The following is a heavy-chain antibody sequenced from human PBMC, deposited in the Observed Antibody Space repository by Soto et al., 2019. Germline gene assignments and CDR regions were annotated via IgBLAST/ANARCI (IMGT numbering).Heavy chain of an antibody. Sequence: XSVKVSFKASGYTFTSYAMHLVRHTPGQRLEWMGWINAGNGNTKYSQKFQGRVTITRDTSASTAYMELSSMRSEDTAVYYCARGITLPTPLDYWGQGTLVTVSS. CDR2: INAGNGNT. D-gene: IGHD1-20*01. CDR3: ARGITLPTPLDY. V-gene: IGHV1-3*01. CDR1: GYTFTSYA. J-gene: IGHJ4*02.